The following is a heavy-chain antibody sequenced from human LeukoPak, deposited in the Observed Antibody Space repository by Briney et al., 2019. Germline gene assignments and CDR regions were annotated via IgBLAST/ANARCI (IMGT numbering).Heavy chain of an antibody. V-gene: IGHV4-61*02. CDR2: IYTSGST. CDR1: GGSISSGSYY. CDR3: ARDRRDSSGWYGYYYYMDV. J-gene: IGHJ6*03. Sequence: SETLSLTCTVSGGSISSGSYYWSWIRQPAGKGLEWIGRIYTSGSTNYNPSLKSRVTISVDTSKNQFSLKLSSVTAADTAVYYCARDRRDSSGWYGYYYYMDVWGKGTTVTISS. D-gene: IGHD6-19*01.